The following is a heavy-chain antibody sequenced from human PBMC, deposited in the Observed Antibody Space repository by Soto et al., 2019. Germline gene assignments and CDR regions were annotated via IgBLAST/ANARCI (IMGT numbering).Heavy chain of an antibody. V-gene: IGHV3-15*07. J-gene: IGHJ6*02. CDR3: TTDPQHLYYYDSSGYPKPYYYYGMDV. D-gene: IGHD3-22*01. Sequence: GGSLRLSCAASGFTFSNAWMNWVRQAPGKGLEWVGRIKSKTDGGTTDYAAPVKGRFTISRDDSKNTLYLQMNSLKTEDTAVYYCTTDPQHLYYYDSSGYPKPYYYYGMDVWGQGTTVTVSS. CDR2: IKSKTDGGTT. CDR1: GFTFSNAW.